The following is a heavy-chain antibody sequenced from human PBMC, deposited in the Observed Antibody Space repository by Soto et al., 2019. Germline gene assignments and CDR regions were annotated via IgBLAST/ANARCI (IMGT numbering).Heavy chain of an antibody. J-gene: IGHJ6*01. CDR3: AKERSSGSPYYGMDF. V-gene: IGHV3-9*01. CDR2: INWNSGDV. D-gene: IGHD3-10*01. Sequence: GGSLRLSCAASGFTFGDYAMHWVRQVPGKGLEWVSGINWNSGDVGYADSVKGRFTISRDNAKNSLYLQMNSLRPEDTAVYYCAKERSSGSPYYGMDFWGQGTMVTVSS. CDR1: GFTFGDYA.